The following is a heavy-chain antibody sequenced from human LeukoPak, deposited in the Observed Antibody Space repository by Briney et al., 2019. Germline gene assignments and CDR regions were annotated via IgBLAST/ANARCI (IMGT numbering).Heavy chain of an antibody. Sequence: GRSLRLSCAASGFTFSSYGMHWVRQAPGKGLEWVAVIWYDGSNKYYADSVKGRFTISRDNSKNTLYLQMNSLRAEDTAAYYCARFLVVPAAIYYYYYGMDVWGQGTTVTVSS. CDR3: ARFLVVPAAIYYYYYGMDV. CDR1: GFTFSSYG. J-gene: IGHJ6*02. V-gene: IGHV3-33*01. D-gene: IGHD2-2*01. CDR2: IWYDGSNK.